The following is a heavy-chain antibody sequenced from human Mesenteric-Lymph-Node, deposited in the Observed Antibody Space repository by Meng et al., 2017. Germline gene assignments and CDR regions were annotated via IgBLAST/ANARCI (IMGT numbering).Heavy chain of an antibody. CDR2: ISSNGGNT. V-gene: IGHV3-64*07. J-gene: IGHJ4*02. CDR3: ARGGGSSGWSSDY. CDR1: GFTFSNFA. Sequence: EVHLVVSGGGFAQPGGALIVSCAVSGFTFSNFAMHWVRQAPGKGLEYVSAISSNGGNTFYADSVKGRFSISRDNSQNTLYLQVGSLRAEDMAVYYCARGGGSSGWSSDYWGQGTLVTVSS. D-gene: IGHD6-19*01.